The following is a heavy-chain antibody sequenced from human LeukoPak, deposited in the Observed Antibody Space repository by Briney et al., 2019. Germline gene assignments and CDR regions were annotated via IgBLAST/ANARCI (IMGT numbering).Heavy chain of an antibody. Sequence: SETLSLTCTVSGGSISSYYWSWIRQPPGKGLEWIGYIYYSGSTNYNPSLESRVNISVDTSKNQFSLKLSSVTAADTAVYYCARVVTYWFDPWGQGTLVTVSS. D-gene: IGHD5-18*01. J-gene: IGHJ5*02. CDR3: ARVVTYWFDP. CDR1: GGSISSYY. CDR2: IYYSGST. V-gene: IGHV4-59*01.